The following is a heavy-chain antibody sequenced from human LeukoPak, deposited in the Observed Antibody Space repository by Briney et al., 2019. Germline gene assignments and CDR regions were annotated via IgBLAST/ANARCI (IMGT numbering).Heavy chain of an antibody. Sequence: APVKVSCKVSGYTLTELSMHWVRQAPGKGLEWMGGFDPEDGETIYAQKFQGRVTMTEDTSTDTAYMELSSLRSEDTAAYYCATLYTGTTSWFDPWGQGTLVTVSS. CDR2: FDPEDGET. J-gene: IGHJ5*02. D-gene: IGHD1-1*01. CDR1: GYTLTELS. V-gene: IGHV1-24*01. CDR3: ATLYTGTTSWFDP.